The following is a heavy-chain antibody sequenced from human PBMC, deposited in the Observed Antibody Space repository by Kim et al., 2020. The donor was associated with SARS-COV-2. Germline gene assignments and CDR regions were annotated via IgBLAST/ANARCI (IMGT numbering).Heavy chain of an antibody. V-gene: IGHV3-7*03. J-gene: IGHJ4*01. CDR3: ASSQRGYSYEY. D-gene: IGHD5-18*01. CDR2: EK. Sequence: EKYYVDSVKGRFTISRDKAKNSLYLQRDSLRAEDTAVYYCASSQRGYSYEYWSQGTLVTVSS.